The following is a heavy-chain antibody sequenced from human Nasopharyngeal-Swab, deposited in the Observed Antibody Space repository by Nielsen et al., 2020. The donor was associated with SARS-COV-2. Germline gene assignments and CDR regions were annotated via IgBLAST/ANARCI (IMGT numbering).Heavy chain of an antibody. CDR1: GYSSINYY. Sequence: ASVKVSCKASGYSSINYYMHWVRQAPGQGLEWMGIIYPGSDYTHYAQKFQGRLTLTRDTSTSTIYMELSSLRSEDTAIYYCTRADLQDFDYWGQGTRVTVSS. V-gene: IGHV1-46*01. J-gene: IGHJ4*02. CDR2: IYPGSDYT. CDR3: TRADLQDFDY.